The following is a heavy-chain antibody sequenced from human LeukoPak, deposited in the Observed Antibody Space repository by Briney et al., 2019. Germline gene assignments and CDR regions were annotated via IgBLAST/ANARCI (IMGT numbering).Heavy chain of an antibody. J-gene: IGHJ4*02. CDR2: ISSSSSYI. Sequence: GGSLRLSCSASGFTFSSYSMNGLRQAPGKGLDGVSSISSSSSYIYYADPVKGRFTISRDNAKNSLYLKMNSLRAEDTAVYYCARALVAAAGSEVLDYWGQGTLVTVSS. CDR1: GFTFSSYS. CDR3: ARALVAAAGSEVLDY. D-gene: IGHD6-13*01. V-gene: IGHV3-21*01.